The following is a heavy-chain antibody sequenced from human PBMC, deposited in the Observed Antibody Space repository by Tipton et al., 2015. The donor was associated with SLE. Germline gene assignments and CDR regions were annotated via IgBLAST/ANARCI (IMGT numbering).Heavy chain of an antibody. V-gene: IGHV4-39*06. CDR1: GGSISNTDYY. D-gene: IGHD2-21*02. Sequence: TLSLTCTVSGGSISNTDYYWGWIRQPPGKGLEWIGSIYSYSGSTYSNPSLDSRFTISVDTSKNQFPLKLSSVTAADTAVYYCARESKVVTATQGGFDPWGQGTLVTVSS. CDR3: ARESKVVTATQGGFDP. J-gene: IGHJ5*02. CDR2: IYSYSGST.